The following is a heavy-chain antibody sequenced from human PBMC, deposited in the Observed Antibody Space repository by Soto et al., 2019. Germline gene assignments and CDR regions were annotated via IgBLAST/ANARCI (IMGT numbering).Heavy chain of an antibody. J-gene: IGHJ6*02. CDR2: IYYSGST. V-gene: IGHV4-59*01. Sequence: PSATLSLTCTVSGGSISSYYWSWIRQPPGKGLEWIGYIYYSGSTNYNPSLKSRVTISVDTSKNQFSLKLSSVTAADTAVYYCARVPPRGYFWSGPYYYYYGMDVWGQGTTVTVSS. CDR3: ARVPPRGYFWSGPYYYYYGMDV. CDR1: GGSISSYY. D-gene: IGHD3-3*01.